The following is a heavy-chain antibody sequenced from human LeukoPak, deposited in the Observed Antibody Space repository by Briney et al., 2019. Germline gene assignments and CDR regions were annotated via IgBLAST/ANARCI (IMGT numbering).Heavy chain of an antibody. CDR1: GYSFTSYW. CDR3: ARGGYYYGSGSFSYFDY. CDR2: IYPGDSDT. V-gene: IGHV5-51*01. D-gene: IGHD3-10*01. J-gene: IGHJ4*02. Sequence: GKSLKISCKGSGYSFTSYWIGWVRQMPGKGLEWMGIIYPGDSDTRYSPSFQGQVTISADKSISTAYLQWSSLKASDTAMYFCARGGYYYGSGSFSYFDYWGQGTLVTVSS.